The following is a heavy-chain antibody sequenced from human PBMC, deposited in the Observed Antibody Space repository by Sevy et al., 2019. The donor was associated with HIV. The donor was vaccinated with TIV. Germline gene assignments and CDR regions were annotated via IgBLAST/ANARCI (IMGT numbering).Heavy chain of an antibody. Sequence: SETLSLTCTVSSGSISSYFWSWIRQPPGKGLEWIGSISYSEGTNYNPSLKSRVTMSVDMSKNQFSLKLSSVIAADTAVYYCARGGASHYRRHFDYWGQGTLVTVSS. CDR3: ARGGASHYRRHFDY. CDR2: ISYSEGT. V-gene: IGHV4-59*01. D-gene: IGHD4-4*01. CDR1: SGSISSYF. J-gene: IGHJ4*02.